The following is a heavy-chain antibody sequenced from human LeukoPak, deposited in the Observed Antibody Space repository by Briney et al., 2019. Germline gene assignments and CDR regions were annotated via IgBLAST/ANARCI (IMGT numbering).Heavy chain of an antibody. CDR3: ARVVASTSIDS. D-gene: IGHD2-15*01. V-gene: IGHV4-34*01. Sequence: PSETLSLTCAVYGGSFSGYYWSWIRQPPGKGLEWIGEINHSGSTNYNPSLKSRVTISVDTSKNQFSLKLTSATAADTAVYCARVVASTSIDSWGQGTLVTVSS. CDR2: INHSGST. CDR1: GGSFSGYY. J-gene: IGHJ4*02.